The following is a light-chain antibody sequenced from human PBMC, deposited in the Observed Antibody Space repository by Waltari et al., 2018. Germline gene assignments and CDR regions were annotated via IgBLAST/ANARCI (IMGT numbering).Light chain of an antibody. V-gene: IGLV2-23*02. J-gene: IGLJ1*01. CDR3: CSYAGSTTYV. CDR1: SSDVGSYNL. CDR2: EVS. Sequence: QSALTQPASVSGSPGQSITISCTGTSSDVGSYNLVSWYQQHPGKAPKLMIYEVSKRPSGFSKRFSGSKAGNTASLTIAGLQAEDEADYYCCSYAGSTTYVLGTGTKVTVL.